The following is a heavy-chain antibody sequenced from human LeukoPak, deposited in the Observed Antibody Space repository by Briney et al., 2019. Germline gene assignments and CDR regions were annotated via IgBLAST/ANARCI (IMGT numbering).Heavy chain of an antibody. CDR1: GFTFSSYW. J-gene: IGHJ6*02. V-gene: IGHV3-7*01. CDR3: ARDMHPTYYYYGMDV. CDR2: IKQDGSEK. Sequence: GGSLRLSCAASGFTFSSYWMSWVRQAPGKGLEWVANIKQDGSEKYYVDSVKGRFTISRDNAKNSLYLQMNGLRAEDTAVYYCARDMHPTYYYYGMDVWGQGTTVTVSS. D-gene: IGHD1-26*01.